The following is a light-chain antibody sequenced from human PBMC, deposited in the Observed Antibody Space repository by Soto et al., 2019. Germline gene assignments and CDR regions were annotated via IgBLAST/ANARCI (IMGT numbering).Light chain of an antibody. J-gene: IGLJ2*01. CDR1: SSDVGGYNY. CDR3: SSYTSSSTLVV. Sequence: ALTQPASVSGSPGQSITISCTGTSSDVGGYNYVSWYQQLPGKAPKLMIYEVSNRPSGVSNRFSGSKSGNTASLTISGLQAEDEADYYCSSYTSSSTLVVFGGGTKLTVL. V-gene: IGLV2-14*01. CDR2: EVS.